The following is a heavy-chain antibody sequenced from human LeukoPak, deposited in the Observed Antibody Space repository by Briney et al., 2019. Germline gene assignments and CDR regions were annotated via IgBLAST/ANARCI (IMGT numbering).Heavy chain of an antibody. Sequence: PSETLSLTCTVSGGSISSYYWSWIRQPAGKGLEWIGRIYISGSTNYNPSLKSRVTMSVDASKSQFSLKLSSVTAADTAVYYCAREGLSSGWQYFDYWGQGTLVTVSS. D-gene: IGHD6-19*01. J-gene: IGHJ4*02. CDR3: AREGLSSGWQYFDY. V-gene: IGHV4-4*07. CDR2: IYISGST. CDR1: GGSISSYY.